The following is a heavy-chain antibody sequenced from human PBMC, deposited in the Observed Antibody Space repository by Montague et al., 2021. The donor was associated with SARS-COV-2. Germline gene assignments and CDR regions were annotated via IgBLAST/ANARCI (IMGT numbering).Heavy chain of an antibody. Sequence: SLRLSCAASGFTVNKNYMSWVRQAPGKGLEWVSAIYSGGTTYYGDSVKGRFIISRDNSKNTLYLQMNSLRAEDTAVYYCARAETYDSTGPLFYWGQGTLVTVSS. D-gene: IGHD3-22*01. V-gene: IGHV3-53*01. CDR1: GFTVNKNY. CDR2: IYSGGTT. CDR3: ARAETYDSTGPLFY. J-gene: IGHJ4*02.